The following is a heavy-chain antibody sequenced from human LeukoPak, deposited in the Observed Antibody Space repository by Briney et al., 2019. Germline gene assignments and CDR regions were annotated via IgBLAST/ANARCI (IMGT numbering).Heavy chain of an antibody. CDR1: GFNFSIHW. J-gene: IGHJ4*02. V-gene: IGHV3-7*01. CDR2: IPDDGSET. D-gene: IGHD4-23*01. Sequence: GGSLRLSCAASGFNFSIHWMTWVRQAPGKGLEWVANIPDDGSETNYVDSVKGRFIISRDNAKNSLSLQMSSLREEDTALYYCASGYSSDYGGNTYWGQGTLVTVSS. CDR3: ASGYSSDYGGNTY.